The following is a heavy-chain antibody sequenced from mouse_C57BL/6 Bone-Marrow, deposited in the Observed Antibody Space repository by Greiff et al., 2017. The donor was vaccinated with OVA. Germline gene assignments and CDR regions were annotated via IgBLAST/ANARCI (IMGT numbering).Heavy chain of an antibody. D-gene: IGHD1-1*01. CDR3: AREGLYGSRPPWYLDV. CDR2: IHPNSGST. V-gene: IGHV1-64*01. J-gene: IGHJ1*03. CDR1: GYTFTSYC. Sequence: QVQLQQPGAELVKPGASVKLSCTASGYTFTSYCMHWVKQRPGHGLEWIGMIHPNSGSTNYTAKFKSKATLTVDTSSSTAYMHLSSLTSEDSAVYYGAREGLYGSRPPWYLDVWGTGTTVTVSS.